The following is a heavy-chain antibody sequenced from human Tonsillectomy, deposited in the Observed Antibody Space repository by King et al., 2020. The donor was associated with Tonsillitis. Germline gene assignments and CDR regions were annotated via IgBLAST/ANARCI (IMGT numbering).Heavy chain of an antibody. V-gene: IGHV3-23*04. J-gene: IGHJ1*01. CDR3: AKVFGGYCGGDCMEYFQH. CDR1: GFTFSSYA. Sequence: VQLVESGGGLVQPGGSLRLSCAASGFTFSSYAMSWVRQAPGKGLEWVSGISGSGGSTYYADSVKGRFTISRDNSKNTLYLQMNSLRAEDTAGYYCAKVFGGYCGGDCMEYFQHWGQGTLVTVSS. D-gene: IGHD2-21*02. CDR2: ISGSGGST.